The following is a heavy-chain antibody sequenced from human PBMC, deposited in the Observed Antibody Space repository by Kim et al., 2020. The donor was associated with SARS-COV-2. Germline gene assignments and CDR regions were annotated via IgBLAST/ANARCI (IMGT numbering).Heavy chain of an antibody. CDR1: GGSISSSSYY. V-gene: IGHV4-39*01. CDR3: ARLTLMVRGPNWVDP. CDR2: IYYSGST. Sequence: SETLSLTCTVSGGSISSSSYYWGWIRPPPGKGLEWIGSIYYSGSTYYNPSLKSRVTISVDTSKNQFSLKLSSVTAADTAVYYGARLTLMVRGPNWVDPWGQGPLVTVSS. J-gene: IGHJ5*02. D-gene: IGHD3-10*01.